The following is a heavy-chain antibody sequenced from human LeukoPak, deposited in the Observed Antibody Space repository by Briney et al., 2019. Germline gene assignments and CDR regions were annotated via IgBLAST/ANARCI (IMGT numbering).Heavy chain of an antibody. CDR1: GGSISSQS. J-gene: IGHJ4*02. CDR3: AREGYRSGWNDY. V-gene: IGHV4-59*11. Sequence: SETLSLTCTVSGGSISSQSWSCIRQPPGKGLEWIAGYIYYSGSTNYNPSLKSRVTISVDMSKNQFSLKLRSVTAADTAVYFCAREGYRSGWNDYWGQGILVTVSS. CDR2: IYYSGST. D-gene: IGHD6-19*01.